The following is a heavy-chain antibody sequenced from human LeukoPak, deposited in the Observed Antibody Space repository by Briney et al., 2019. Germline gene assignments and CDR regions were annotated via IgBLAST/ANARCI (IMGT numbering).Heavy chain of an antibody. CDR3: ATPLDYYDRSDSHQGGD. Sequence: TGGSLRLSCAAFGFTFSRHWMTWVRQAPGKGLEWVANIKHDGSEKNYVDSVKGRFTISRDNAKNSLYLQMNSLRAEDTAVYYCATPLDYYDRSDSHQGGDWGQGTLVTVSS. CDR2: IKHDGSEK. J-gene: IGHJ4*02. CDR1: GFTFSRHW. D-gene: IGHD3-22*01. V-gene: IGHV3-7*03.